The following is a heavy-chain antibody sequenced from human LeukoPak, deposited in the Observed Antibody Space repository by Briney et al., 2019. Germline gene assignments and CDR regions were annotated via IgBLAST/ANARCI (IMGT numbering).Heavy chain of an antibody. J-gene: IGHJ5*02. CDR1: GGSISSGGYY. D-gene: IGHD3-3*01. CDR3: ARSLGVGDNWFDP. CDR2: IYYSGST. Sequence: PSETLSLTCTVSGGSISSGGYYWRWIRQHPGKGLEWIGYIYYSGSTYYIPSLKSRVTISVDTSKNQFSLKLSSVTAADTAVYYCARSLGVGDNWFDPWGQGTLVTVSS. V-gene: IGHV4-31*03.